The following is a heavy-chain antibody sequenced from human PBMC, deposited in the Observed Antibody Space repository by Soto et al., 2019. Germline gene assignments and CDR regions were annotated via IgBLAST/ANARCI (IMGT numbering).Heavy chain of an antibody. CDR1: GFTFSSYS. Sequence: GGSLRLSCAASGFTFSSYSMNWVRQAPGKGLEWVSSISSSSSYIYYADSVKGRFTISRDNAKNSLYLQMNSLRAEDTAVYYCARATIPAEMATIPDYYGMDVWGQGTTVTVSS. CDR2: ISSSSSYI. J-gene: IGHJ6*02. CDR3: ARATIPAEMATIPDYYGMDV. V-gene: IGHV3-21*01. D-gene: IGHD5-12*01.